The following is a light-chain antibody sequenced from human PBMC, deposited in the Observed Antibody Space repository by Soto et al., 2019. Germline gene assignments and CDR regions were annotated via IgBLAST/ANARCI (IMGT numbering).Light chain of an antibody. J-gene: IGKJ2*01. V-gene: IGKV3D-15*01. CDR2: DAS. CDR3: QQYNNWPPEYI. Sequence: EIVMTQSPATLSVSPGERATLSCRASQSVNTRLAWYQQKPGQAPRLVIYDASTRATGIPARFSSSGSGTEFTLTIGSLKSEDFAVYHCQQYNNWPPEYIFGQGTKREIK. CDR1: QSVNTR.